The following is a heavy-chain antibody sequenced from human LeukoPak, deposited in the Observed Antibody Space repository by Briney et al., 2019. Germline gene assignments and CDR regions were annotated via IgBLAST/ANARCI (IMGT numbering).Heavy chain of an antibody. V-gene: IGHV3-30*03. CDR1: GFTFSDCG. Sequence: GRSLRLSCAASGFTFSDCGMHWVRQAPGKGLEWVALISYDGSNKYYADSVKGRFTISRDTSKNTLHLQMDSLRVEDTAMYYCARYYGSGSLDYWGQGTLVTVSS. J-gene: IGHJ4*02. CDR3: ARYYGSGSLDY. CDR2: ISYDGSNK. D-gene: IGHD3-10*01.